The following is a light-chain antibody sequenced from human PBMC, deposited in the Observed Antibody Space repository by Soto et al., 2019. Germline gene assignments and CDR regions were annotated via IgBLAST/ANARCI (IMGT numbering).Light chain of an antibody. CDR1: QSVSSNY. Sequence: EIVLTQSPGTLSLSPGERATLYCRASQSVSSNYLAWYQQKPGQAPRLLIYGASSRATGIPDRFSGSGSGTDLTLTISRREPEDFAVYYCQKYGSSPPVTFVGGTKVEIK. J-gene: IGKJ4*01. CDR3: QKYGSSPPVT. CDR2: GAS. V-gene: IGKV3-20*01.